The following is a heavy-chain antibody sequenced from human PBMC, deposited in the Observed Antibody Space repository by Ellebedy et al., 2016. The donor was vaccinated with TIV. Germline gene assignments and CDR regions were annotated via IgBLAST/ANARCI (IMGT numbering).Heavy chain of an antibody. CDR1: GFTFSSYW. J-gene: IGHJ6*03. Sequence: GGSLRLSXAASGFTFSSYWMSWVRQAPGKGLEWVANIKQDGSEKYYVDSVKGRFTISRDNAKNSLYLQMNSLRAEDTAVYYCARDPLGVPAAKFRVEHYYYYYMDVWGKGTTVTVSS. V-gene: IGHV3-7*01. D-gene: IGHD2-2*01. CDR3: ARDPLGVPAAKFRVEHYYYYYMDV. CDR2: IKQDGSEK.